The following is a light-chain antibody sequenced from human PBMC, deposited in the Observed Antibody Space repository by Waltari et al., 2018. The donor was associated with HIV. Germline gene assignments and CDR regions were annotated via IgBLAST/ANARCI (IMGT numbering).Light chain of an antibody. CDR2: EGS. CDR3: HQYNTYFPT. J-gene: IGKJ1*01. CDR1: ESVSGW. V-gene: IGKV1-5*03. Sequence: DIQMTQSPSTLSASIGDRVIITCRASESVSGWLAWYQHKPGKAPKLLIYEGSTLESGVPSRFSGSGSGTKFTLTISSLQPDDFATYYCHQYNTYFPTFGQGTKVDIK.